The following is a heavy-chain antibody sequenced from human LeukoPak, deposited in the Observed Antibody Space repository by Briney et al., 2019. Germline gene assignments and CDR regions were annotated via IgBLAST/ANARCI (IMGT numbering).Heavy chain of an antibody. Sequence: SETLSLTCTVSGGSISSGGYYWSWIRQHPGKGLEWIGYIYYSGSTYYNPSLKSRVTISVDTSKNQFSLKLSSVTAADTAVYYCAREAKYYYDSSGYFLGFSSRIAFDIWGQGTMVTVSP. D-gene: IGHD3-22*01. CDR2: IYYSGST. CDR1: GGSISSGGYY. J-gene: IGHJ3*02. V-gene: IGHV4-31*03. CDR3: AREAKYYYDSSGYFLGFSSRIAFDI.